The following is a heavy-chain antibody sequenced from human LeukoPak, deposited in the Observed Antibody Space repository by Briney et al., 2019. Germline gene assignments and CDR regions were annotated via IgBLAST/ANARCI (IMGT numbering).Heavy chain of an antibody. Sequence: SGGSLRLSCVASGFTFTAYLIHWVRQAPGKGLEWVAVMSSDGNAMFYADSVKGRFTISRDNSKNTLYLQMNSLRAEDTAVYYCVRESEYYFDHSASFDYWGQGTLVTVSS. CDR2: MSSDGNAM. J-gene: IGHJ4*02. D-gene: IGHD3-22*01. CDR1: GFTFTAYL. CDR3: VRESEYYFDHSASFDY. V-gene: IGHV3-30-3*01.